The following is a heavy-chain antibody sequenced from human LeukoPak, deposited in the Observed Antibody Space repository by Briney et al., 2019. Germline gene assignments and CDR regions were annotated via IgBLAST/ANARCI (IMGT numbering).Heavy chain of an antibody. CDR2: IYYSGST. D-gene: IGHD4-17*01. J-gene: IGHJ4*02. V-gene: IGHV4-39*07. Sequence: SETLSLTCTVSGGSISSSSYYWGWIRQPPGKGLEWIGSIYYSGSTYYNPSLKSRVTISVDTSKNQFSLKLSSVTAADTAVYYCAREGDYGDPAVVDYWGQGTLVTVSS. CDR1: GGSISSSSYY. CDR3: AREGDYGDPAVVDY.